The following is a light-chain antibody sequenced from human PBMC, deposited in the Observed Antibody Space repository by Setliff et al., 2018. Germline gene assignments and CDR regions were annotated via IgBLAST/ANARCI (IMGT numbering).Light chain of an antibody. V-gene: IGLV2-8*01. J-gene: IGLJ1*01. Sequence: QSVLTQPPSASGSPGQSVTISCTGTNSDVGGYSYVSWYQQRPGKAPKLLIYEVSKRPSGVPDRFSGSKSGNTASLTVSGLQAEDEADYYCSSYISSSTFVFGTGTKVTVL. CDR3: SSYISSSTFV. CDR1: NSDVGGYSY. CDR2: EVS.